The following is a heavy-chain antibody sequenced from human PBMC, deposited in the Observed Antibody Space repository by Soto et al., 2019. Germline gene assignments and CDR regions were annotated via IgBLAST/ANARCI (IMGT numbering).Heavy chain of an antibody. V-gene: IGHV4-30-4*01. J-gene: IGHJ6*02. CDR3: ARAGLITMDSSGMDV. CDR2: IYYSGST. D-gene: IGHD3-10*01. Sequence: QVQLQESGPGLVKPSQTLSLTCTVSGGSISSGDYYWSWIRQPPGKGLEWIGYIYYSGSTYYNPSLKSRVNRSVDTAKTRFSLQLSSVTAADAAVYYCARAGLITMDSSGMDVWGQGTPVTVSS. CDR1: GGSISSGDYY.